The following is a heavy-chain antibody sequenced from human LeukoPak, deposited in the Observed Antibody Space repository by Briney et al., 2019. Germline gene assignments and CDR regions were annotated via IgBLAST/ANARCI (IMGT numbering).Heavy chain of an antibody. Sequence: GGSLRLSCAASGFTLSNYTMNWVRQAPGKGLEWVSSISSSSSQIYYADSMKGRFTISRDNAKNSLYLQMNSLRAEDTAVYYCARGKIGYYYGDYDGYWGQGTLVTVSS. CDR1: GFTLSNYT. D-gene: IGHD4-17*01. CDR2: ISSSSSQI. V-gene: IGHV3-21*01. CDR3: ARGKIGYYYGDYDGY. J-gene: IGHJ4*02.